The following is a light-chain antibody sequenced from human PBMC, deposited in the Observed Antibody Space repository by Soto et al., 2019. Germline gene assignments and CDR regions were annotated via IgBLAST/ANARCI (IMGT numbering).Light chain of an antibody. CDR1: QSVSSSTY. Sequence: EIVFTQSPGTLSLSPGERATLSCRASQSVSSSTYVAWYQQKPGQAPRLLIYGASNRASGIPARFSGSGSGTDFTLTIDTLESEDFAIYYCQHRYNWPLTFGAGTKVDIK. CDR3: QHRYNWPLT. V-gene: IGKV3-11*01. CDR2: GAS. J-gene: IGKJ4*01.